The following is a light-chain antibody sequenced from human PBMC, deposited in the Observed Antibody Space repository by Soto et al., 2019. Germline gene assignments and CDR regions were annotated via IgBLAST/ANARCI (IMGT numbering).Light chain of an antibody. CDR2: AAS. CDR3: QQYSGSPIT. Sequence: EIVLTQSPATLSLSPGERATLSCRASQSVSSNFLAWFQQQPGQAPRLLIYAASRRVTGIPDRFSGSGSGTDFTLTISRLEPEDFAVYYCQQYSGSPITFGQGTRLEIK. J-gene: IGKJ5*01. V-gene: IGKV3-20*01. CDR1: QSVSSNF.